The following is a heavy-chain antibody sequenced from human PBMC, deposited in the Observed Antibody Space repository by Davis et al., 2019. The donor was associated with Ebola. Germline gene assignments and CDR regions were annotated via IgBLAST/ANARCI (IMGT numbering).Heavy chain of an antibody. D-gene: IGHD3-22*01. CDR2: IYYSGST. CDR1: DGSISSGDYY. V-gene: IGHV4-30-4*02. J-gene: IGHJ4*02. CDR3: ARGSSGYYYAFDY. Sequence: SETLSLTCTVSDGSISSGDYYWSWIRQPPGKGLEWIGYIYYSGSTHYNPSLKSRITISVDTSKNQFSLKLSSVTAADTAVYYCARGSSGYYYAFDYWGQGTLVTVSS.